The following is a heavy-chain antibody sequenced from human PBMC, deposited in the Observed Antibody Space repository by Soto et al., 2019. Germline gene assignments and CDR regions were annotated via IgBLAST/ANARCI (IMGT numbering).Heavy chain of an antibody. CDR3: TLNDAFGELFY. CDR1: GGTFSSYA. CDR2: IISIFGTA. J-gene: IGHJ4*02. D-gene: IGHD3-10*01. Sequence: ASVKVSCKASGGTFSSYAISWVRQAPGQGLEWMGGIISIFGTANYAQKFQGRVTITADESTSTAYMELSSLRSEDTAVYYCTLNDAFGELFYWGQGTLVTVSS. V-gene: IGHV1-69*13.